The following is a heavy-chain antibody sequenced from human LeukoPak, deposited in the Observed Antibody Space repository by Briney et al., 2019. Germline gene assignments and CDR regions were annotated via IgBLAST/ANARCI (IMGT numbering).Heavy chain of an antibody. D-gene: IGHD1-26*01. CDR3: AREIGGSYYVNYYFDY. V-gene: IGHV4-61*02. Sequence: SETLSLTCTVSGGSISSGSYYWSWIRQPAGKGLEWIGRIYTSGSTNYNPSLKSRVTISVDTSKNQFSLKLSSVTAADTAVYYCAREIGGSYYVNYYFDYWGQGTLVTVSS. CDR2: IYTSGST. J-gene: IGHJ4*02. CDR1: GGSISSGSYY.